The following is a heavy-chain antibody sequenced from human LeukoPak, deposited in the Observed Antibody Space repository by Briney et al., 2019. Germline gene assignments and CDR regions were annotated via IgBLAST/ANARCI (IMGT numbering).Heavy chain of an antibody. CDR2: ISSNGGST. V-gene: IGHV3-64D*06. Sequence: GGSLRLSCSASGFTFSSYAMHWVRQAPGKGLEYVSAISSNGGSTYYADSVKGRFTISRDNSKNTLYLQMSSLRAEDTAVYYCVKGGYDYGDPPTDPWGRGTLVTVSS. CDR1: GFTFSSYA. D-gene: IGHD4-17*01. CDR3: VKGGYDYGDPPTDP. J-gene: IGHJ5*02.